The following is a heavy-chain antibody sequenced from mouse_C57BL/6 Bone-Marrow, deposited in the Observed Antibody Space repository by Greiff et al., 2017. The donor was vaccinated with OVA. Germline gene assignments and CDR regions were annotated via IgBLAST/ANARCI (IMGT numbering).Heavy chain of an antibody. D-gene: IGHD2-3*01. V-gene: IGHV1-5*01. CDR1: GYTFTSYW. Sequence: VQLQQSGTVLARPGASVKMSCKTSGYTFTSYWMHWVKQRPGQGLEWIGAIYPGNSDTSYNQKFKGKAKLTAVTSASTAYMELSSLTNEDSAVYYCTRNSRWLLPYYYAMDYWGQGTSVTVSS. CDR2: IYPGNSDT. CDR3: TRNSRWLLPYYYAMDY. J-gene: IGHJ4*01.